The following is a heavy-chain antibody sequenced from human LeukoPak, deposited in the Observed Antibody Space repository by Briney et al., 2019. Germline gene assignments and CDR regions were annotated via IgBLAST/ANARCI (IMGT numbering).Heavy chain of an antibody. CDR1: GFTFSSYE. J-gene: IGHJ4*02. D-gene: IGHD5-12*01. CDR3: ATGGSGYDSPFDN. Sequence: GGSLRLSCAASGFTFSSYEMNWVRQAPGKGLEWVSYISSSSSYIYYADSVKGRFTISRGNAKNSLYLQMNSLRAEDTAVYYCATGGSGYDSPFDNWGQGTLVTVSS. V-gene: IGHV3-21*05. CDR2: ISSSSSYI.